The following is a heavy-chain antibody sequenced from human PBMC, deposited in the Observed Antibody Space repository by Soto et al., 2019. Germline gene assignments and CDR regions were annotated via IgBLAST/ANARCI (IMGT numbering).Heavy chain of an antibody. Sequence: PSETLSLTCAVSGYSITSGYYWGWIRQPPGKGLEWIGNIYHSGSTYYNPSLKSRVTISIDAFKNQFSLKMSSVTAADTAAYYCARYAYSYYSGMDVWGQGNPGHRLL. CDR3: ARYAYSYYSGMDV. V-gene: IGHV4-38-2*01. J-gene: IGHJ6*02. CDR2: IYHSGST. CDR1: GYSITSGYY. D-gene: IGHD2-2*01.